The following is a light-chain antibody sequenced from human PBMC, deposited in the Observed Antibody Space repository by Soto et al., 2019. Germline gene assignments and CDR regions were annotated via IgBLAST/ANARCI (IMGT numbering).Light chain of an antibody. Sequence: IVLTQSPGTLSLSPGQRVTLSCRASQRISSTFLSWYQQKPGQAPRLLIYAASTRAAGIPDRFSGSGSGTDFTLTISRLQPKDFAVYYCQEYGSSLSYTFGQGTKLEIK. CDR1: QRISSTF. V-gene: IGKV3-20*01. CDR2: AAS. J-gene: IGKJ2*01. CDR3: QEYGSSLSYT.